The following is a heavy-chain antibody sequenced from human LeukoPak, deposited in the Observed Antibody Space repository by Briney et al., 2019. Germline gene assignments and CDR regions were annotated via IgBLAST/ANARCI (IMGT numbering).Heavy chain of an antibody. J-gene: IGHJ4*02. D-gene: IGHD3-22*01. CDR1: GGSVSSYY. CDR2: IYYSGST. Sequence: SETLSLTCTVSGGSVSSYYWSWIRQPPGKGLEWIGYIYYSGSTNYNPSLKSRVTISVDTSKNQFSLKLSSVTAADTAVYYCARNLNYYDSSGYLWGQGTLVTVSS. V-gene: IGHV4-59*02. CDR3: ARNLNYYDSSGYL.